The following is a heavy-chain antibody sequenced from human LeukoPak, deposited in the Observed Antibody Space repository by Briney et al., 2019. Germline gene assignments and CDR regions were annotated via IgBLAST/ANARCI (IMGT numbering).Heavy chain of an antibody. CDR3: ARDNSVRDEAWWFNP. J-gene: IGHJ5*02. Sequence: SETLSLTCTVSGGSISSYYWSWIRQPAGKGLESIGHISTSGSTNYNPSLKSRVTMSVDTSKNQFSLKLSSVTAADTAVYYCARDNSVRDEAWWFNPWGQGTLVTVSS. CDR2: ISTSGST. V-gene: IGHV4-4*07. CDR1: GGSISSYY. D-gene: IGHD5-24*01.